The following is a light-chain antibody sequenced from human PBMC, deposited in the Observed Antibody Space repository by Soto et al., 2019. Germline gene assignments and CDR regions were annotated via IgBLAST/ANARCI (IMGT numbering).Light chain of an antibody. Sequence: EIVMTQSPVTLSVSPGERATLSCRASQSVNSNLAWYQQKPGQAPSLLISDASTRATGIPARFSGSGSGTEFTLTISSLQSEDFAVYFCQQYTNWPRTVGQGTKVDIK. CDR2: DAS. CDR1: QSVNSN. CDR3: QQYTNWPRT. J-gene: IGKJ1*01. V-gene: IGKV3-15*01.